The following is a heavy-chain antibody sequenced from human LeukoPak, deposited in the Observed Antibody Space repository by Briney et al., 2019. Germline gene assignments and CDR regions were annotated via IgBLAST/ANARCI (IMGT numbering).Heavy chain of an antibody. CDR1: GFRFSNFA. D-gene: IGHD2-15*01. CDR2: ISGRGSSI. V-gene: IGHV3-23*01. J-gene: IGHJ4*02. CDR3: AKDIQDIVVVVAAIV. Sequence: GGSLRLSCAASGFRFSNFAMNWVRQAPGKGLEWVSTISGRGSSIYYADSVKGRFTISRDNSKNTLYLQMNSLRAEDTAVYYCAKDIQDIVVVVAAIVWGQGTLVTVSS.